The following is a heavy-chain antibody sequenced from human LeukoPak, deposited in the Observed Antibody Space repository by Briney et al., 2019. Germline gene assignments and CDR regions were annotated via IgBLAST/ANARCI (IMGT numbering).Heavy chain of an antibody. Sequence: SGTLSLTCTVSGGSISSYYWSWIRQPPGKGLEWIGYIYYSGSTNYNPSLKSRVTISVDTSKNQFSLKLSSVTAADTAVYYCARRAVSAAAGTHYFDYWGQGTLVTVSS. J-gene: IGHJ4*02. CDR1: GGSISSYY. CDR2: IYYSGST. CDR3: ARRAVSAAAGTHYFDY. V-gene: IGHV4-59*08. D-gene: IGHD6-13*01.